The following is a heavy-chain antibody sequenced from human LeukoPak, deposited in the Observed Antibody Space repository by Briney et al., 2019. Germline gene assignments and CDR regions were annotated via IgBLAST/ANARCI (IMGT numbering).Heavy chain of an antibody. V-gene: IGHV4-4*07. CDR1: GGSISSFY. Sequence: SETLSLTCTVSGGSISSFYWSWIRQPAGKGLEWIGRIYTSGTTNYNPSLKSRVTMSVDTSKNQFSLKLSSVTAADTAVYYCARGSSRSDYFDYWGQGTLVTVSS. J-gene: IGHJ4*02. CDR2: IYTSGTT. CDR3: ARGSSRSDYFDY.